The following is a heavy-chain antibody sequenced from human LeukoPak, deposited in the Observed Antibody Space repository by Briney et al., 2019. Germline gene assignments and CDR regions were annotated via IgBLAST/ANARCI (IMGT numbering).Heavy chain of an antibody. J-gene: IGHJ4*02. CDR3: ASQIYSSGWYEY. V-gene: IGHV3-30-3*01. Sequence: PGGSLRLSCAASGFTFSSYAMHWVRQAPGKGLEWVAVISYDGSNKYYADSVKGRFTISRDNSKNTLYLQMNSLRAEDTAVYYCASQIYSSGWYEYWGQGTLVTVSS. CDR2: ISYDGSNK. D-gene: IGHD6-19*01. CDR1: GFTFSSYA.